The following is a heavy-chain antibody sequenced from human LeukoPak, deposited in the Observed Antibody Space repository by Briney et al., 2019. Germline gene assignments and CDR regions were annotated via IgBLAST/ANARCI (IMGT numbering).Heavy chain of an antibody. D-gene: IGHD6-6*01. J-gene: IGHJ4*02. Sequence: PGGSLRLSCAASGFTFSSYSMNWVRQAPGKGLEWVSFISSSSSYIYYTDSVKGRFTISRDNAKNSLYLQLNSLRAEDTALYYCARGEWSSSPFDYWGQGTLVTVSP. CDR2: ISSSSSYI. CDR3: ARGEWSSSPFDY. V-gene: IGHV3-21*01. CDR1: GFTFSSYS.